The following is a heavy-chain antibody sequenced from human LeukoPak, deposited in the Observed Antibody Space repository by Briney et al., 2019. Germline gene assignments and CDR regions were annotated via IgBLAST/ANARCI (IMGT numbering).Heavy chain of an antibody. CDR2: ISSSGSTI. Sequence: PGGSLRLSCAASGFTFSSYEMNWVRQAPGKGLEWVSYISSSGSTIYYADSVKGRFTISRDNAKNSLYLQMNSLRAEDTAVYYCARESLDSGSYWIDYWGQGTLVTVSS. CDR3: ARESLDSGSYWIDY. V-gene: IGHV3-48*03. D-gene: IGHD1-26*01. CDR1: GFTFSSYE. J-gene: IGHJ4*02.